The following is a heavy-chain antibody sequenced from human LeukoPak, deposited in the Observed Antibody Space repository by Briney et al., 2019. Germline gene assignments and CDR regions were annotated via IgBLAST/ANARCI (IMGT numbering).Heavy chain of an antibody. V-gene: IGHV1-69*05. CDR1: GGTFSSYA. Sequence: ASVKVSCKASGGTFSSYAISWVRQAPGQGLEWMGGIIPIFGTANYAQKFQGRVTITTDESTSTAYMELSSLRSEDTAVCYCARGYDSSGYYNAFDIWGQGTMVTVSS. CDR3: ARGYDSSGYYNAFDI. D-gene: IGHD3-22*01. CDR2: IIPIFGTA. J-gene: IGHJ3*02.